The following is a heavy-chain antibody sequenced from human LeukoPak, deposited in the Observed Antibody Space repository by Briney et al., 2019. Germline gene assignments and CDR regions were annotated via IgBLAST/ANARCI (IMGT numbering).Heavy chain of an antibody. V-gene: IGHV5-51*01. CDR3: ARLYSYHTSGYYFDY. J-gene: IGHJ4*02. CDR2: IYPGDSNT. CDR1: GFRVSSYW. D-gene: IGHD3-22*01. Sequence: GESLKISCKGSGFRVSSYWIGWGRQMPGKGVEWRGIIYPGDSNTRYSPSFQGPVTISADQSISTAYLQWSSLKAADTAMYYCARLYSYHTSGYYFDYWGQGTMVTVSS.